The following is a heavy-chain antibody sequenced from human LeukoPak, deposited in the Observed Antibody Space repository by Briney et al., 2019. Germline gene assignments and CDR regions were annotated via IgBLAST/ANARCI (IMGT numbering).Heavy chain of an antibody. CDR2: ISGSGGST. Sequence: GGSLRLSCAASRFTFSSYAMSWVRQAPGKGLEWVSAISGSGGSTYYADSVKGRFTISRDNGKNALYLQMNSLRAEDTAVYYCAREIAADRGFDSWGQGTLVTVSS. CDR3: AREIAADRGFDS. V-gene: IGHV3-23*01. CDR1: RFTFSSYA. J-gene: IGHJ4*02. D-gene: IGHD6-6*01.